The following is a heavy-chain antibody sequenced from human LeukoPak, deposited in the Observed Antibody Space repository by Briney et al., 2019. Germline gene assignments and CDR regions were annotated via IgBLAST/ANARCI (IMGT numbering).Heavy chain of an antibody. CDR1: GGSISSSSYY. Sequence: PSETLSLTCTVSGGSISSSSYYWGWIRQPPGKGLEWIGSIYYSGSTNYNPSLKSRVTISVDTSKNQFSLKLSSVTAADTAVYYCANQYMGGGYCSSTSCSEDAFDIWGQGTMVTVSS. CDR2: IYYSGST. CDR3: ANQYMGGGYCSSTSCSEDAFDI. V-gene: IGHV4-39*01. D-gene: IGHD2-2*01. J-gene: IGHJ3*02.